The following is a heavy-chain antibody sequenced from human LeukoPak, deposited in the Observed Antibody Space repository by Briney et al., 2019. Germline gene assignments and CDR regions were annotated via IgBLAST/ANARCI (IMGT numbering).Heavy chain of an antibody. V-gene: IGHV4-34*01. CDR3: ARNRYYYDSSGYYY. Sequence: SETLSLTCAVYGGSFSGYYWSWIRQPPGKGLEWIGEINHSGSTNYNPSLKSRVTISVDTSKNQFSQKLSSVTAADTAVYYCARNRYYYDSSGYYYWGQGTLVTVSS. CDR1: GGSFSGYY. D-gene: IGHD3-22*01. CDR2: INHSGST. J-gene: IGHJ4*02.